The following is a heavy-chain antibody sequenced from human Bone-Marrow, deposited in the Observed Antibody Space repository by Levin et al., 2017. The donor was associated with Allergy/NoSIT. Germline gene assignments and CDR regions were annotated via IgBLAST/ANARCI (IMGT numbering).Heavy chain of an antibody. J-gene: IGHJ4*02. CDR3: ARGRGTAYFDH. CDR2: IWYDGSNK. D-gene: IGHD3-10*01. Sequence: AGGSLRLSCVASGFDFSNFALHWVRQAPGKGLEWVSVIWYDGSNKYYADSVKGRCTISRDTSRNTLYLELNSLKAEDTALYYCARGRGTAYFDHWGRGTLVTVSS. V-gene: IGHV3-33*01. CDR1: GFDFSNFA.